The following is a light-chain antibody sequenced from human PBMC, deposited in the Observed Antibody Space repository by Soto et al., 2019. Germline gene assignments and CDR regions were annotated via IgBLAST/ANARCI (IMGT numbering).Light chain of an antibody. Sequence: PPPPSRAPWQKRTLSRPGNSIDVGGYNYVSWYQQHPGKAPKLMIYEVSKRPSGVPDRFSGSKSGNTASLTVSGLQAEDEADYYCSSYAVGKNVFGTRTKVTVL. CDR2: EVS. J-gene: IGLJ1*01. V-gene: IGLV2-8*01. CDR1: SIDVGGYNY. CDR3: SSYAVGKNV.